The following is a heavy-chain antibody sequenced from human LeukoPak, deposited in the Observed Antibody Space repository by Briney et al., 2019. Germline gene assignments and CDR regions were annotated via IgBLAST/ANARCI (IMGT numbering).Heavy chain of an antibody. J-gene: IGHJ4*02. CDR3: VKEYHSRGFGAYFDY. CDR1: KFTFSHYG. CDR2: ISSDGSIK. Sequence: GGSLRLSCTASKFTFSHYGMQWVRQAPGKGLEWVAVISSDGSIKAYADSVKGRFTLSRDNSINTVDLQMNSLRAEDTAVYYCVKEYHSRGFGAYFDYWGQGTLVTVSS. V-gene: IGHV3-30*18. D-gene: IGHD3-3*01.